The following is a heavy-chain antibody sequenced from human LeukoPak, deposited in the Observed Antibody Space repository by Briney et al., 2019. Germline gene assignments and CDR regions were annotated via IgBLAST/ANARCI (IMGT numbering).Heavy chain of an antibody. V-gene: IGHV4-31*03. CDR1: GASFNSDDQY. Sequence: SETLSLTCTVSGASFNSDDQYWTWIRQSPGKGLEWIGSIHPSGMLYNNPYLESRVTMSRDTSKTQFSLNLNSVTAADTAVYFCSRGLDSRKLGYWGQGILVTVFS. CDR2: IHPSGML. J-gene: IGHJ4*02. CDR3: SRGLDSRKLGY. D-gene: IGHD3-22*01.